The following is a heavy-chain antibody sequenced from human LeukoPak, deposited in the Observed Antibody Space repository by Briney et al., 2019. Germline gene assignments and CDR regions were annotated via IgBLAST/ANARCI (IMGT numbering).Heavy chain of an antibody. CDR2: VSFDGGTK. D-gene: IGHD5-18*01. CDR3: AKARYGYYHYGMDV. CDR1: KLTFSKYC. J-gene: IGHJ6*02. V-gene: IGHV3-30*18. Sequence: GRSLRLSCTASKLTFSKYCRQWVRQTPGKGLEWVAVVSFDGGTKYYADSVKGRFTISRDNSRNTMYLQMDSLRAEDTAVYYCAKARYGYYHYGMDVWGQGTTVTVSS.